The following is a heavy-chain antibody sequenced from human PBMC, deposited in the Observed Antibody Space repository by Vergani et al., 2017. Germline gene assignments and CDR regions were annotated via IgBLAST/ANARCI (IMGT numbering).Heavy chain of an antibody. V-gene: IGHV3-30-3*01. CDR1: GFTFSDHG. Sequence: QVQLVESGGGVVQPGRSLRLSCAASGFTFSDHGIHWVRRAPGKGLEWVALISYDGTNKYYTNSVRGRFTISRDNSKSTLFLQMNSLRVEDMAVYYCARDRGDWRYSRYFYNYYMDVWGKGTTVTVSS. D-gene: IGHD2-8*02. J-gene: IGHJ6*03. CDR3: ARDRGDWRYSRYFYNYYMDV. CDR2: ISYDGTNK.